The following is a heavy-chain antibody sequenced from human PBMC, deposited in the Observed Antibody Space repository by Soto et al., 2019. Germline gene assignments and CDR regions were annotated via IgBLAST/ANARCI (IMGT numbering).Heavy chain of an antibody. V-gene: IGHV3-33*01. Sequence: GGSLRLSCAASGFTFTNYGMHWVRQAPGKGLEWVAVIWYDGSNKYYADSVKGRFTISRDNSKNTLYLQMNSLRAEDTAVYYCARDSHYSSGWSPSNLFDYWGQGTLVTVSS. CDR3: ARDSHYSSGWSPSNLFDY. CDR1: GFTFTNYG. CDR2: IWYDGSNK. D-gene: IGHD6-19*01. J-gene: IGHJ4*02.